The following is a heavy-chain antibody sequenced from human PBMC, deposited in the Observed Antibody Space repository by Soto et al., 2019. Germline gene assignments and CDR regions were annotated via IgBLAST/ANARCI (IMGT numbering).Heavy chain of an antibody. Sequence: GGSLRLSCAASGFTFSSYGMHWVRQAPGKGLEWVSVIWYDGSNKYYADSVKGRFTISRDNSKNSLYLQMNSLRDEATAVYYCARGRVGYGDNFDYWGLGTLVTVSS. CDR2: IWYDGSNK. V-gene: IGHV3-33*01. CDR1: GFTFSSYG. CDR3: ARGRVGYGDNFDY. D-gene: IGHD4-17*01. J-gene: IGHJ4*02.